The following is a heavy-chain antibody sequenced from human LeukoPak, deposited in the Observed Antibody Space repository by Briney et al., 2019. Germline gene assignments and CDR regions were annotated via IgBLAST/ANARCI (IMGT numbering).Heavy chain of an antibody. V-gene: IGHV4-4*07. CDR2: IYTSGST. D-gene: IGHD3-22*01. Sequence: PSETLSLTCTVSGGSISSYYWSWIRQPAGKGLEWIGRIYTSGSTNYNPSLKSRVTMSVDTSKHQFSLKLSSVTAADTAVYYCASSYYYDSSGYFNFDYWGQGTLVTVSS. CDR1: GGSISSYY. CDR3: ASSYYYDSSGYFNFDY. J-gene: IGHJ4*02.